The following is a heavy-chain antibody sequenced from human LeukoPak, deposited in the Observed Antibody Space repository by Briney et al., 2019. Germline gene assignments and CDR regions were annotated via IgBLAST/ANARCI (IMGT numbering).Heavy chain of an antibody. J-gene: IGHJ4*02. Sequence: SETLSLTCTVSGGSISSYYWGWIRQPPGKGLEWIGNIYYSGSTYYNSSLKSRVTISVDTSKNQFSLKLSSVTAADTAVYYCARLRVKDYDFWSDYPDYWGQGTLVTVSS. V-gene: IGHV4-39*07. CDR2: IYYSGST. D-gene: IGHD3-3*01. CDR1: GGSISSYY. CDR3: ARLRVKDYDFWSDYPDY.